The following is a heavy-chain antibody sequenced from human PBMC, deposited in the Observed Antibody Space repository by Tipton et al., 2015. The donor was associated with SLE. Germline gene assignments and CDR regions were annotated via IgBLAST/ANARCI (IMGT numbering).Heavy chain of an antibody. V-gene: IGHV4-4*08. CDR3: ARCPRYCTNGVCYTGAFDI. J-gene: IGHJ3*02. D-gene: IGHD2-8*01. CDR1: GGSISSYY. Sequence: TLSLTCTVSGGSISSYYWSWIRQPPGKGLEWLGYIYTSGSTNYNPSLKTRVTISVDTSKNQFSLKLSSVTAADTAVYYCARCPRYCTNGVCYTGAFDIWGQGTMVTVSS. CDR2: IYTSGST.